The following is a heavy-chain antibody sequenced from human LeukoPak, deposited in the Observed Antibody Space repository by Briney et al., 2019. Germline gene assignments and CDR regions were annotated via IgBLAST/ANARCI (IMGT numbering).Heavy chain of an antibody. V-gene: IGHV3-30*18. J-gene: IGHJ4*02. CDR1: GFTFSSYG. Sequence: GRSLRLSCAASGFTFSSYGMHWVRQAPGKGLEWVAVISYDGSNKYYADSVKGRFTISRDNSKNTLYLQMNSLRAEDTAVYYCANGPDGSIAAAGTHLGYWGQGTLVTVSS. CDR3: ANGPDGSIAAAGTHLGY. CDR2: ISYDGSNK. D-gene: IGHD6-13*01.